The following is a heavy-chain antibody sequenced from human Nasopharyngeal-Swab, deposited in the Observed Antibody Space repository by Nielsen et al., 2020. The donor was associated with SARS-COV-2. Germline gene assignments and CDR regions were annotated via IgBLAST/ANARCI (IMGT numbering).Heavy chain of an antibody. V-gene: IGHV3-23*01. D-gene: IGHD1-14*01. CDR2: ISGSGGST. CDR3: AKGRSNRDAFDI. Sequence: GGSLRLSCAASGFTFSSYAMSWVRQAPGKGLEWVSAISGSGGSTYYADSVKDRFTISRDNSKNTLYLQMNSLRAEDTAVYYCAKGRSNRDAFDIWGQGTMVTVSS. CDR1: GFTFSSYA. J-gene: IGHJ3*02.